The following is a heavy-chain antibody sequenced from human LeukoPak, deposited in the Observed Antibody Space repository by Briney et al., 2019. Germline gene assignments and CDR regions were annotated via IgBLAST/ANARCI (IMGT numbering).Heavy chain of an antibody. Sequence: ASVKVSCKASGYTFTGYYMHWVRQAPGQGLEWMGWINPNSGGTNYAQKFQGRVTMTRDTSISTAYMELSRLRSDDTAVYYCAKDLVRHIVVVTAIHNYFDYWGQGTLVTVSS. CDR1: GYTFTGYY. CDR2: INPNSGGT. J-gene: IGHJ4*02. V-gene: IGHV1-2*02. CDR3: AKDLVRHIVVVTAIHNYFDY. D-gene: IGHD2-21*02.